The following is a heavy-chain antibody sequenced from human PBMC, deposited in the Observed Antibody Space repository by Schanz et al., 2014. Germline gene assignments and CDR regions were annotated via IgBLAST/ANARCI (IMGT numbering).Heavy chain of an antibody. V-gene: IGHV1-69*02. CDR3: ERVPLDTRT. J-gene: IGHJ4*02. CDR1: GGTFRRYT. CDR2: IISLLGIP. Sequence: SCKASGGTFRRYTLRCVRQSPGQGLEWSERIISLLGIPNYAQKFQGRVTFTADKSTRTADMELRRLKAEETAVYYGERVPLDTRTGGQGSLV. D-gene: IGHD3-3*01.